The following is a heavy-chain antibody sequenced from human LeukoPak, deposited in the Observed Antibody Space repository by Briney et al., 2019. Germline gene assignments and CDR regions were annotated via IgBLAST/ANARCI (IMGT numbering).Heavy chain of an antibody. Sequence: GESLKISCKASGYTFVNYWIGWVRQMPGKGLEGMGIIYPGDSDARYSPSFEGQVTISVDKSISTAYLQWSSLRAPDTATYYCARHPYTSSCTIPECYRWFDPWGQGTLVTVSS. CDR2: IYPGDSDA. CDR3: ARHPYTSSCTIPECYRWFDP. D-gene: IGHD2-8*01. V-gene: IGHV5-51*01. J-gene: IGHJ5*02. CDR1: GYTFVNYW.